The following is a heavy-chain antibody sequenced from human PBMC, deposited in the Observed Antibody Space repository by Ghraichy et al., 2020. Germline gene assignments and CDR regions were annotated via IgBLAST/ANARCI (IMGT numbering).Heavy chain of an antibody. V-gene: IGHV1-2*06. CDR3: ATAGDLTD. CDR2: INPNSGDT. J-gene: IGHJ4*02. Sequence: ASVKVSCKASGYTFTGYYMHWVRQAPGHGLEWMGRINPNSGDTNYAQKFQGRVTMTRDTSISTAYMELSRLTSDDTAVYYCATAGDLTDWGQGTLVTVSS. CDR1: GYTFTGYY. D-gene: IGHD7-27*01.